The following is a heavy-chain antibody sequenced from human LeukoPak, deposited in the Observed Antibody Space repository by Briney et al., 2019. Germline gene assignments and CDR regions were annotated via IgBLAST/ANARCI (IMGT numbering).Heavy chain of an antibody. CDR3: AREVYSSSSVGFDY. Sequence: SETLSLTCTVSGGSISSSSYYWGWIRQPPGKGLEWIGSIYYSGSTYYNPSLKSRVTISADTSKNQFSLKLSSVTAADTAVYYCAREVYSSSSVGFDYWGQGTLVTVSS. CDR1: GGSISSSSYY. D-gene: IGHD6-6*01. CDR2: IYYSGST. V-gene: IGHV4-39*07. J-gene: IGHJ4*02.